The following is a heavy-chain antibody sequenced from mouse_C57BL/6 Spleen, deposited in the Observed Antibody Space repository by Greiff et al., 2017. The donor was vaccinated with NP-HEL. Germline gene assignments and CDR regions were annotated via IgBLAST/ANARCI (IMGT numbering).Heavy chain of an antibody. J-gene: IGHJ2*01. CDR1: GYAFSSYW. Sequence: VQLQESGAELVKPGASVKISCKASGYAFSSYWMNWVKQRPGKGLEWIGQIYHGDGDTNYNGKFKGKATLTADKSSSTAYMQLSSLTSEDSAVYFCASEGALLWLRRGLDYWGQGTTLTVSS. CDR2: IYHGDGDT. D-gene: IGHD2-2*01. CDR3: ASEGALLWLRRGLDY. V-gene: IGHV1-80*01.